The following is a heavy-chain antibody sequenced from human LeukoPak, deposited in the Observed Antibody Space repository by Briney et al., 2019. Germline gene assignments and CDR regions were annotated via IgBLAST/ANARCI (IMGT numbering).Heavy chain of an antibody. CDR1: GGSFSGYY. V-gene: IGHV4-34*01. Sequence: SETLSLTCAGYGGSFSGYYWSWIRQPPGKGLEWIGEINHSGSTNYNPSLKSRVTISVDTSKNQFSLKLSSVTAADTAVYYCARGRDFWSRDFDYWGQGTLVTVSS. CDR3: ARGRDFWSRDFDY. J-gene: IGHJ4*02. CDR2: INHSGST. D-gene: IGHD3-3*01.